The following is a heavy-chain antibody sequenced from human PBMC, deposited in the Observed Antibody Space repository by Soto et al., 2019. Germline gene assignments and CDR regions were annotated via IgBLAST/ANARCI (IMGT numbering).Heavy chain of an antibody. J-gene: IGHJ4*02. V-gene: IGHV5-51*01. Sequence: PGESLKISYQGSGYSFTNFWIGWVRQMHGKGLEWMGIIYPGDSDTRYSPSFQGQVTISADKSISTAYLQWSSLRASDTAIYYCARTFYYYALGIYRPLAYWGQGTLVTVSS. CDR1: GYSFTNFW. D-gene: IGHD3-10*01. CDR3: ARTFYYYALGIYRPLAY. CDR2: IYPGDSDT.